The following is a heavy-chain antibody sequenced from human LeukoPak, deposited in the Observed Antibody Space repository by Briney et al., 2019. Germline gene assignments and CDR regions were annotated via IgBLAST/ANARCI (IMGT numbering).Heavy chain of an antibody. D-gene: IGHD6-13*01. J-gene: IGHJ4*02. V-gene: IGHV3-33*06. Sequence: QPGGSLRLSCAASGFIFSSYGMHWVRQAPGKGLEWVAVIWYDGSNKYYVDSVKGRFTISRDNSKNTLYLQMNSLRAEDTAVYYCAKIPGYSSSWYTYFDYWGQGTLVTVSS. CDR2: IWYDGSNK. CDR3: AKIPGYSSSWYTYFDY. CDR1: GFIFSSYG.